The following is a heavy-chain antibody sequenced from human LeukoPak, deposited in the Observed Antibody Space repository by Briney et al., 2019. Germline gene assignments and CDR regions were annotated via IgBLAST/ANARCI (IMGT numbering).Heavy chain of an antibody. Sequence: SETVSLTCTVSGGSISSYYWGWIRQPAGEGLEWIGRIYTSGSTNYNPSLKSRVTMSVDTSKNQFSLKLSSVTAADTAVYYCALTGPSTWFDPWGQGTLVTVSS. J-gene: IGHJ5*02. D-gene: IGHD3-9*01. CDR3: ALTGPSTWFDP. CDR1: GGSISSYY. V-gene: IGHV4-4*07. CDR2: IYTSGST.